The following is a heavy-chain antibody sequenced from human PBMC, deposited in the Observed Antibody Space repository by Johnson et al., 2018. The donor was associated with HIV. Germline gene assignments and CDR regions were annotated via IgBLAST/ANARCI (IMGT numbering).Heavy chain of an antibody. CDR2: ISNDGSDK. J-gene: IGHJ3*02. Sequence: QVQLVESGGGVVQPGGSLRLSCAASGFTFSSYGMHWVRQAPGKGLEWVAFISNDGSDKYYPDSVKGRFTISRDNSKNTLFLQMNSLRAEDTAVYYCARGDWLTVVTSPDAFDIWGQGTMVTVSS. CDR1: GFTFSSYG. CDR3: ARGDWLTVVTSPDAFDI. D-gene: IGHD4-23*01. V-gene: IGHV3-30*03.